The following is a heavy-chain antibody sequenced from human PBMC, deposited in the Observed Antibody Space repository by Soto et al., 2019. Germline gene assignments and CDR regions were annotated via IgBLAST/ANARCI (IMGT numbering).Heavy chain of an antibody. J-gene: IGHJ3*02. CDR1: GFTFGSYA. CDR3: AKAAGIRGLYAFDI. CDR2: ISGSGGTT. D-gene: IGHD1-1*01. V-gene: IGHV3-23*01. Sequence: PGGSLRLSCAASGFTFGSYAMSWVRQAPGKGLDWVSAISGSGGTTYYADSVQGRFTISRDNSKNTLYLQMNSLRAEDTAVYYCAKAAGIRGLYAFDIWGQGTMVTVSS.